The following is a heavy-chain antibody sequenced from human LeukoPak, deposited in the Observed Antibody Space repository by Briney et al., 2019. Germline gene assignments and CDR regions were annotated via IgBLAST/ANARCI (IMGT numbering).Heavy chain of an antibody. D-gene: IGHD5-12*01. J-gene: IGHJ4*02. V-gene: IGHV4-61*02. Sequence: PSETLSLTCTVSGGSISSGSYYWSWIRQPAGKGLEWIGRIYTSGSTNYNPSLKSRVTISVDTSKNQFSLKLSSVTAADTAVYYCARVSGYDGVDYWGQGTLVTVSS. CDR2: IYTSGST. CDR1: GGSISSGSYY. CDR3: ARVSGYDGVDY.